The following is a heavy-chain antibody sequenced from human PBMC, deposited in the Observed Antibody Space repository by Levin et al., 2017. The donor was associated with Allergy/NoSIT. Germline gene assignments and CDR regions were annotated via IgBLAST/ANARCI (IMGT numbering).Heavy chain of an antibody. D-gene: IGHD2-2*01. CDR3: ARVASPDIVVVPARYYYYYYGMDV. CDR1: GFTFSSYS. Sequence: GESLKISCAASGFTFSSYSMNWVRQAPGKGLEWVSYISSSSSTIYYADSVKGRFTISRDNAKNSLYLQMNSLRDEDTAVYYCARVASPDIVVVPARYYYYYYGMDVWGQGTTVTVSS. CDR2: ISSSSSTI. J-gene: IGHJ6*02. V-gene: IGHV3-48*02.